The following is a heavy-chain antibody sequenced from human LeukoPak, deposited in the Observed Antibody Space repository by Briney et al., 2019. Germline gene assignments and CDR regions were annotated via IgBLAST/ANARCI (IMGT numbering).Heavy chain of an antibody. CDR1: GYSLTSYW. J-gene: IGHJ6*02. CDR2: IYPDDSDT. CDR3: ARRVSWDYGMDV. Sequence: PGESLEGSFKGSGYSLTSYWIGWVRQMPGKGLEWMGIIYPDDSDTRYSQYFQGQVTISADKSISTAYLQWSSLKASDTAMYYCARRVSWDYGMDVWGQGTLVTVSS. D-gene: IGHD2/OR15-2a*01. V-gene: IGHV5-51*01.